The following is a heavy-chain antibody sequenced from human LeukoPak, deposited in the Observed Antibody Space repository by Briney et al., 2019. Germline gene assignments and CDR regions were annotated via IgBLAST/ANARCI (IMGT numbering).Heavy chain of an antibody. V-gene: IGHV3-53*01. CDR3: ARMTWGFDY. Sequence: GGSLRLSCAASGFTVSSDFMTWVRQAPGKGLECVSVIYSGGSTYCADSVKGRFTMSRDNSKNTLYLQMNNLRAEDTAVYYCARMTWGFDYWGQGTLVTVSS. CDR1: GFTVSSDF. D-gene: IGHD3-16*01. J-gene: IGHJ4*02. CDR2: IYSGGST.